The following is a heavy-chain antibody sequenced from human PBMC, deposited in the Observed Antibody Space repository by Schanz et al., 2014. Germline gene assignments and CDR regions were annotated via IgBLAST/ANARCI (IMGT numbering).Heavy chain of an antibody. CDR3: ARGWGYDALTGYVF. CDR1: GYTFSSYG. Sequence: QVQLVQSGAEVKKPGASVKVSCKASGYTFSSYGINWVRQAPGQGLEWMGWISAYNGNTNYAPKVQDRVTMTTDTSTSTAYMELRSLRSDDTAVYYCARGWGYDALTGYVFWGQGTLVTVSS. J-gene: IGHJ4*02. V-gene: IGHV1-18*04. CDR2: ISAYNGNT. D-gene: IGHD3-9*01.